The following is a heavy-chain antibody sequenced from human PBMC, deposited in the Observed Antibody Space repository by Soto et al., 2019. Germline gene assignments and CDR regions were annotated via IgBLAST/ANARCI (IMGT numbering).Heavy chain of an antibody. CDR3: ARGAAAAATNYYYFYGMDV. J-gene: IGHJ6*02. CDR1: GGTFSSYA. CDR2: IIPIFGTA. Sequence: QVQLVQSGAEVKKPGSSVKVSCKASGGTFSSYAISWVRQAPGQGLEWMGGIIPIFGTANYAQKFQGRVTITADESTSKAYMELSSLRSEDTAVYYCARGAAAAATNYYYFYGMDVWGQGTTVTVSS. V-gene: IGHV1-69*01. D-gene: IGHD6-13*01.